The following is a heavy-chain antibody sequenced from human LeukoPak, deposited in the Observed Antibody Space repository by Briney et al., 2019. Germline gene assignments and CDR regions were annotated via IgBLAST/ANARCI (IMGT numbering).Heavy chain of an antibody. CDR3: AKKVVVGATSPYSDFQD. J-gene: IGHJ1*01. Sequence: GGSLRLSCVASGFTFSSYAMSWVRQAPGKGLEWVSAISGSGVTTHYAGSVKGRFSISRDNSKDTLYLQMNSLRAEDTALYYCAKKVVVGATSPYSDFQDWGQGTLVTVSS. CDR1: GFTFSSYA. V-gene: IGHV3-23*01. CDR2: ISGSGVTT. D-gene: IGHD1-26*01.